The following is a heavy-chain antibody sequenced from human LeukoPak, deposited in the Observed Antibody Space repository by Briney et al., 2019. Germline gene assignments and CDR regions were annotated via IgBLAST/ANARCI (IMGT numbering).Heavy chain of an antibody. V-gene: IGHV4-38-2*02. Sequence: SETLSLTCTVSGYSISSGYYSGWIRQPPGKGLEWIGSIYHSGSTYYNPSLKSRVTISVDTSKNQFSLKLSSVTAADTAAYYCAREQDDSSGYLDYWGQGTLVTVSS. D-gene: IGHD3-22*01. CDR3: AREQDDSSGYLDY. J-gene: IGHJ4*02. CDR1: GYSISSGYY. CDR2: IYHSGST.